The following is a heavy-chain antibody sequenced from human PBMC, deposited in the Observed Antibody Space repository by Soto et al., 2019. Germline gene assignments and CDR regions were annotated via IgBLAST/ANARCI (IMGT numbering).Heavy chain of an antibody. Sequence: PGGSLRLSCATSGFTCHDYAMSWVRQAPGKGLEWVSAIAFTGSATYYADSVKGRFTISRDNSKNTLFLQMNSLRVEDTAVYYCAKDPPWTVGPLAMDVWGQGTTVTVSS. D-gene: IGHD3-3*01. CDR3: AKDPPWTVGPLAMDV. V-gene: IGHV3-23*01. CDR2: IAFTGSAT. CDR1: GFTCHDYA. J-gene: IGHJ6*02.